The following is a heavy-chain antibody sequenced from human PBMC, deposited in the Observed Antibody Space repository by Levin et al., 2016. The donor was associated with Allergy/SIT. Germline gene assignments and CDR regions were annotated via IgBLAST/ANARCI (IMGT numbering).Heavy chain of an antibody. CDR2: IYYSGRT. Sequence: WIRQPPGKGLEWIGSIYYSGRTYYNPSLKSRVTISVDTSKSQFSLKLSSVTAADTAVYYCATRYFDWLLRPYNWFDPWGQGTLVTVSS. CDR3: ATRYFDWLLRPYNWFDP. J-gene: IGHJ5*02. V-gene: IGHV4-39*01. D-gene: IGHD3-9*01.